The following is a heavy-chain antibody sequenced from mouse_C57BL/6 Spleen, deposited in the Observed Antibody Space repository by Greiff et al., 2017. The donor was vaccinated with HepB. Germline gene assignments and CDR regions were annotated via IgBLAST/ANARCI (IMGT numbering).Heavy chain of an antibody. D-gene: IGHD1-1*01. J-gene: IGHJ1*03. CDR2: IDPSDSET. CDR3: EREAVVPHWYFDV. V-gene: IGHV1-52*01. CDR1: GYTFTSYW. Sequence: QVQLQQPGAELVRPGSSVKLSCKASGYTFTSYWMHWVKQRPIQGLEWIGNIDPSDSETHYNQKFKDKATLTVDKSSSTAYMQLSSLTSEDSAVYYCEREAVVPHWYFDVWGTGTTVTVSS.